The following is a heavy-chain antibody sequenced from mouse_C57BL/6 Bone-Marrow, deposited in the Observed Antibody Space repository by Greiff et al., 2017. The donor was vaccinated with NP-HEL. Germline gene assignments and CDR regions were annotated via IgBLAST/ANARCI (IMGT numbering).Heavy chain of an antibody. CDR3: ARVLLITTVVAKYFDV. D-gene: IGHD1-1*01. V-gene: IGHV5-4*01. J-gene: IGHJ1*03. CDR2: ISDGGSYT. Sequence: EVQGVESGGGLVKPGGSLKLSCAASGFTFSSYAMSWVRQTPEQRLEWVATISDGGSYTYYPDNVKGRFTLPRDNAKNNLYLQMSQLKSEDTAMYDCARVLLITTVVAKYFDVWGTGTTVTVSS. CDR1: GFTFSSYA.